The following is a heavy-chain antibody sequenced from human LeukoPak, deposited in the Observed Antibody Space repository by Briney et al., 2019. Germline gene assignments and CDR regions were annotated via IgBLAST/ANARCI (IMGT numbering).Heavy chain of an antibody. CDR3: ARVGTYDYVWGSYRSNLDY. D-gene: IGHD3-16*02. CDR1: DGSFSGYY. J-gene: IGHJ4*02. Sequence: SETLSLTCAVYDGSFSGYYWSWIRQPPGKGLEWIGEINHSGSTNYNPSLKSRVTISVDTSKNQFSLKLSSVTAADTAVYYCARVGTYDYVWGSYRSNLDYWGQGTLVTVSS. CDR2: INHSGST. V-gene: IGHV4-34*01.